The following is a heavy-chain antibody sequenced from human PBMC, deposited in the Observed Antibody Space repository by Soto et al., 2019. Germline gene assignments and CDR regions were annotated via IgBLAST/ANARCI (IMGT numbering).Heavy chain of an antibody. Sequence: SETLSLTCTVSGGSISSSSYYWGWIRQPPGKGLEWIVCIYYSGSTYYNPSLKSRVTISVDTSKNQFSLKLSSVTAADTAVYYCAGLSLGSGWFNLDYWGQGTLVTVSS. CDR1: GGSISSSSYY. D-gene: IGHD6-19*01. J-gene: IGHJ4*02. V-gene: IGHV4-39*01. CDR2: IYYSGST. CDR3: AGLSLGSGWFNLDY.